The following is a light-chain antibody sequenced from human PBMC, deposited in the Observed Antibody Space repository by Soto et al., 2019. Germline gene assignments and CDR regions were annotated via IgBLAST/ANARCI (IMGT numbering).Light chain of an antibody. CDR3: QQRANWHT. CDR2: DAS. CDR1: QPITRY. Sequence: EIVLTQSPATLSLSPGQTATLSCRASQPITRYLAWYQQKPGQAPMLLIYDASTRATGIPARFSGSGSGTDFTLTIRSLEPEDSAVYYCQQRANWHTFGGGSTVEIK. V-gene: IGKV3-11*01. J-gene: IGKJ4*01.